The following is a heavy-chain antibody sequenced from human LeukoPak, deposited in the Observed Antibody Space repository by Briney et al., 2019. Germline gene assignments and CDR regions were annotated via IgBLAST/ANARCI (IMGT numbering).Heavy chain of an antibody. J-gene: IGHJ6*03. D-gene: IGHD3-10*01. CDR3: ASSYYYGSGSYYDNYYYYMDV. Sequence: SVKVSCKASGGTFSSYAISWVRQAPGQGLEWMGRIIPIFGTANYAQKFQGRATITTDESTSTAYMELSSLRSEDTAVYYCASSYYYGSGSYYDNYYYYMDVWGKGTTVTVSS. V-gene: IGHV1-69*05. CDR2: IIPIFGTA. CDR1: GGTFSSYA.